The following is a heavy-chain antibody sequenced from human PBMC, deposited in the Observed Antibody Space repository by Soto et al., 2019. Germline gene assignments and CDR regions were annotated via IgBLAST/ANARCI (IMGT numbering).Heavy chain of an antibody. CDR1: GFAFNTYS. Sequence: EVQLVESGGGLVKPGGSLRLSCTASGFAFNTYSMNWVRQAPGKGLEWVSSINEDSTYIYYADSLRGRITISRDNAKDSLFLQMNSLRPDATAVYYCVRDLGRYFRSGYMALWGDGATVTVSS. CDR3: VRDLGRYFRSGYMAL. CDR2: INEDSTYI. J-gene: IGHJ6*03. V-gene: IGHV3-21*02. D-gene: IGHD3-9*01.